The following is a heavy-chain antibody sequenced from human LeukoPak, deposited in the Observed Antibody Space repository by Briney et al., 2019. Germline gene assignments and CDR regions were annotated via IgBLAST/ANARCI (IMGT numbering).Heavy chain of an antibody. CDR3: AKDSPSCSVKVCLFCDY. CDR1: GFTFSSLA. J-gene: IGHJ4*01. V-gene: IGHV3-23*01. D-gene: IGHD2-15*01. CDR2: VTRSGQAS. Sequence: GGSLRLSCAASGFTFSSLAMSWVRRAPGKGLEWVPTVTRSGQASYYADSVKGRFTISRDYSKNTVYLQMNTLRAEDTAVYFRAKDSPSCSVKVCLFCDYWGQGTLVTVSS.